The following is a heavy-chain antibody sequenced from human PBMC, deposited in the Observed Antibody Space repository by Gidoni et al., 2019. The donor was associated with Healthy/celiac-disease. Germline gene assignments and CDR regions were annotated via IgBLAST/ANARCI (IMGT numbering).Heavy chain of an antibody. V-gene: IGHV3-33*01. J-gene: IGHJ4*02. CDR2: IWYDGSNK. D-gene: IGHD5-18*01. CDR3: ASAVDTAMDNFDY. CDR1: GCTYRSYG. Sequence: VQLVESGGGVVQPGRSLRLSCAASGCTYRSYGLRWVRQAPGKGLEWVEVIWYDGSNKYYADSVKGRFTISRDKSKNTLYLQMNSLRAEDTAVYYCASAVDTAMDNFDYWGQGTLVTVSS.